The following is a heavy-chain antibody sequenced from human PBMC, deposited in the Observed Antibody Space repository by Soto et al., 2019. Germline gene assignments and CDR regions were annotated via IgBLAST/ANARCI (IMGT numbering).Heavy chain of an antibody. CDR1: GGSISSYY. V-gene: IGHV4-59*01. J-gene: IGHJ4*02. D-gene: IGHD6-6*01. Sequence: SETLSLTCTVSGGSISSYYWSWIRQPPGKGLEWIGDIYYSGSTNYNPSLKSRVTISVDTSKNQFSLKLSSVTAADTAVYYCARVVRYSSSSASFDYWGQGTLVTVSS. CDR2: IYYSGST. CDR3: ARVVRYSSSSASFDY.